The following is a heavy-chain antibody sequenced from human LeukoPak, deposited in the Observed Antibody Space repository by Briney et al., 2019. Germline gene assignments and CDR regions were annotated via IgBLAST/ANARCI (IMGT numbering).Heavy chain of an antibody. V-gene: IGHV4-31*02. D-gene: IGHD6-19*01. Sequence: XPGKGXXWIGYINYNWKTYYNPSLKSRVVISLDASKNQFSLNLSSVTAADTAIYYCATLYTSGWFVDYWGQGILVTVSS. CDR2: INYNWKT. J-gene: IGHJ4*02. CDR3: ATLYTSGWFVDY.